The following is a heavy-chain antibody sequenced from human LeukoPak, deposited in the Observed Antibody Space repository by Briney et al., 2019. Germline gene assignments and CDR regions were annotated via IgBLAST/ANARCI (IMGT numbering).Heavy chain of an antibody. D-gene: IGHD6-6*01. CDR1: GFSFSRHW. J-gene: IGHJ4*02. V-gene: IGHV3-74*01. CDR2: ISPTGSTA. Sequence: GGSLRLSCTASGFSFSRHWMHWARQLPGKGLVWVSRISPTGSTASYADSVKGRFTVSRDNAKNTLYLQVNNLRAEDTAVYYCARGPNSNWSGLDFWGQGTLLTVSS. CDR3: ARGPNSNWSGLDF.